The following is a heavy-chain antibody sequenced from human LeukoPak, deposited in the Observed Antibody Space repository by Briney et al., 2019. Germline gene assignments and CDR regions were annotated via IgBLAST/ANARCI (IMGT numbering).Heavy chain of an antibody. CDR2: IKHDGTEE. J-gene: IGHJ4*02. V-gene: IGHV3-7*01. CDR1: GLSFSSYW. D-gene: IGHD3-16*02. CDR3: ARVNDYVWGTHRYTGAHYYFDY. Sequence: GGSLRLSCAASGLSFSSYWMSWVRQARGKGLEWVANIKHDGTEEYYVDSVKGRFTISRDNPKNSLFLQMNSLRVEDTAVYYCARVNDYVWGTHRYTGAHYYFDYWGQGTLVTVSS.